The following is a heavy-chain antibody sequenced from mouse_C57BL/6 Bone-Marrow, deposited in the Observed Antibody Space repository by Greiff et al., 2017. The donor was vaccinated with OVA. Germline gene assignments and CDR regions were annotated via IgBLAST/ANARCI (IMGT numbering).Heavy chain of an antibody. V-gene: IGHV14-4*01. J-gene: IGHJ3*01. CDR1: GFNIKDDY. D-gene: IGHD2-1*01. Sequence: VQLQQSGAELVRPGASVKLSCTASGFNIKDDYMHWVKQRPEQGLEWIGWIDPENGDTEYASKFQGKATITADTSSNTAYLQLSSLTSEDTAVYYCTSYGNSYWGQGTLDTVSA. CDR3: TSYGNSY. CDR2: IDPENGDT.